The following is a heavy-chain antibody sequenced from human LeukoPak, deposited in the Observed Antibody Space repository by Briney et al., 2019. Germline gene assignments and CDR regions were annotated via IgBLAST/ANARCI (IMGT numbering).Heavy chain of an antibody. CDR2: INTGGTVT. CDR3: ATKQWLAPPPDS. J-gene: IGHJ4*02. CDR1: GFTFSKYG. Sequence: GGSLRLSCAASGFTFSKYGMLWVRQAPGKGLESGSRINTGGTVTTYADSVKGPFPLSRDNPDNTMFLQMNSVRDQDTAVYYCATKQWLAPPPDSWGQGTQVTVSS. V-gene: IGHV3-74*01. D-gene: IGHD6-19*01.